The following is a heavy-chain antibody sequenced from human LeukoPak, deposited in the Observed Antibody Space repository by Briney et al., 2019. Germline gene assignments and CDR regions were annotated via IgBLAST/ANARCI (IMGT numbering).Heavy chain of an antibody. D-gene: IGHD3-3*01. CDR3: AKSIEGVVRGTYYYYSYMPV. Sequence: GGSLRLSCAASGLTFSSDGMSWGRQAPGKGLEWVAVISGSGGTTYYADSVKGRFTISRDNSKKTLSMQMSSLGGDDTAVYFCAKSIEGVVRGTYYYYSYMPVWGKGTTVTVSS. CDR1: GLTFSSDG. V-gene: IGHV3-23*01. CDR2: ISGSGGTT. J-gene: IGHJ6*03.